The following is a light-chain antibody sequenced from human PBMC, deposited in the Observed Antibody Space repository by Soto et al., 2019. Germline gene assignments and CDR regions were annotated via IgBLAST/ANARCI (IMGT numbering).Light chain of an antibody. V-gene: IGLV1-40*01. CDR3: QSYDTNLGGV. J-gene: IGLJ1*01. CDR2: ANN. Sequence: QSVLTQPPSVSGSPGQRVTISCTGSSSNIGAGYDVHWYQQFPGTAPKLLIYANNNRPSGVPDRFSASKSGTSASLAITGLQADDEADYYCQSYDTNLGGVFGTGTKVTVL. CDR1: SSNIGAGYD.